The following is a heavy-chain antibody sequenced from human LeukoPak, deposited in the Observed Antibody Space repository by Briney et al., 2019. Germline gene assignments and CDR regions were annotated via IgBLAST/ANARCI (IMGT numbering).Heavy chain of an antibody. V-gene: IGHV4-30-2*01. Sequence: PSETLSLTCTVSGGSISSGGYYWSWIRQPPGKGLEWIGYIYHSGSTYYNPSLKSRVTISVDRSKNQFSLKLSSVTAADTAVYYCARATYGFDLDYWGQGTLVTVSS. D-gene: IGHD3-10*01. CDR2: IYHSGST. CDR1: GGSISSGGYY. CDR3: ARATYGFDLDY. J-gene: IGHJ4*02.